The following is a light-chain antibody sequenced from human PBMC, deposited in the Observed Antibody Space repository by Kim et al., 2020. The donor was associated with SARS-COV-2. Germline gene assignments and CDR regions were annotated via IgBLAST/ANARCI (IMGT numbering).Light chain of an antibody. V-gene: IGLV3-21*04. CDR3: QVWDSISDHVV. CDR2: YDS. Sequence: SYELTQPPSVSVAPGKTARVTCGGDIIGTKSVHWYQQKPGQAPVLVIYYDSDRPSGIPERFSGSNSGNTATLTISRVEAGDEADYYCQVWDSISDHVVFG. CDR1: IIGTKS. J-gene: IGLJ2*01.